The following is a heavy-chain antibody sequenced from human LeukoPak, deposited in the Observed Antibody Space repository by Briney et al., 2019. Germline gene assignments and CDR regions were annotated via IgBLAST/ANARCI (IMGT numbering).Heavy chain of an antibody. J-gene: IGHJ4*02. Sequence: PGGSLRLSCAASGFTFNSYALSWVRQAPGKGLEWVSAISGNDDNKYYADSVKGRFTISRDISKNTLYLQMNSLRVEDTAVYYCARDYCSSTSCLFDYWGQGTLVTVSS. D-gene: IGHD2-2*01. CDR1: GFTFNSYA. CDR3: ARDYCSSTSCLFDY. V-gene: IGHV3-23*01. CDR2: ISGNDDNK.